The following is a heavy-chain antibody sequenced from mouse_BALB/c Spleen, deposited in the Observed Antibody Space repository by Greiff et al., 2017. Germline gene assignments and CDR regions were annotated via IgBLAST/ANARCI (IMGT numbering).Heavy chain of an antibody. CDR3: ARRGYGNYEAMDY. Sequence: EVKLMESGGDLVKPGGSLKLSCAASGFTFSSYGMSWVRQTPDKRLEWVATISSGGSYTYYPDSVKGRFTISRDNAKNTLYLQMSSLKSEDTAMYYCARRGYGNYEAMDYWGQGTSVTVSS. CDR2: ISSGGSYT. CDR1: GFTFSSYG. V-gene: IGHV5-6*02. D-gene: IGHD2-1*01. J-gene: IGHJ4*01.